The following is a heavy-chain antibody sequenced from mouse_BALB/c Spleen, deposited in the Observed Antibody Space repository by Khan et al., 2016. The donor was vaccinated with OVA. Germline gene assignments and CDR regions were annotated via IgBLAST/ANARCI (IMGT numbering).Heavy chain of an antibody. CDR2: VSTGGSYT. CDR3: TRLAYYYDSEGFAY. V-gene: IGHV5-6*01. CDR1: GFTFSTYG. J-gene: IGHJ3*01. Sequence: EVELVQSGGDLVKPGGSLKLSCAASGFTFSTYGMYWVRQAPDKRLEWVATVSTGGSYTYYPDSVKGRFTFSRDNAENTLYLQMSGLRSEDTAMFYCTRLAYYYDSEGFAYWGQGTLVTVSA. D-gene: IGHD1-1*01.